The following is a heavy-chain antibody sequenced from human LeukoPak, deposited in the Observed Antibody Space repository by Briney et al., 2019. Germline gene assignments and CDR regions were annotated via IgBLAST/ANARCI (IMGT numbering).Heavy chain of an antibody. V-gene: IGHV1-46*01. CDR3: AKVFDKVSEYYDFWSGYYYMDV. J-gene: IGHJ6*03. CDR2: INPSGGST. D-gene: IGHD3-3*01. Sequence: GASVKVSCKASGYTFTSYYMHWVRQAPGQGLEWMGIINPSGGSTSYAQKFQGRVTMTRDMSTSTVYMELSSLRSEDTAVYYCAKVFDKVSEYYDFWSGYYYMDVWGKGTTVTVSS. CDR1: GYTFTSYY.